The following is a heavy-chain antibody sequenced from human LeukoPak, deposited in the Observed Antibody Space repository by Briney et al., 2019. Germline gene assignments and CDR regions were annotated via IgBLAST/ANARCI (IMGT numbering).Heavy chain of an antibody. CDR3: AKEEGSSRSHHPWDPFDI. CDR2: ISGSGSST. J-gene: IGHJ3*02. D-gene: IGHD3-10*01. CDR1: GFTFAGYA. V-gene: IGHV3-23*01. Sequence: PGGSLGLSRAASGFTFAGYAVTWVRQGPGKGLEWVSTISGSGSSTYYADSVKGRFTISRDNSKNTLYLQMNSLRAEDTAVYYCAKEEGSSRSHHPWDPFDIWGQGTMVTVSS.